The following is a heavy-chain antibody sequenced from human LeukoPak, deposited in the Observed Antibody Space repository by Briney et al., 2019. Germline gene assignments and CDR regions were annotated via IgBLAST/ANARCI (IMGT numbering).Heavy chain of an antibody. Sequence: SETLSLTCTVSGGSISSSSYYWGWIRQPTEKALEWIGSIYYSGSTYYNPSLKSRVTISVDTSKNQFSLKLSSVTAADTAVYYCARCVQQLPHYWGQGTLVTVSS. CDR2: IYYSGST. V-gene: IGHV4-39*01. CDR1: GGSISSSSYY. CDR3: ARCVQQLPHY. J-gene: IGHJ4*02. D-gene: IGHD6-13*01.